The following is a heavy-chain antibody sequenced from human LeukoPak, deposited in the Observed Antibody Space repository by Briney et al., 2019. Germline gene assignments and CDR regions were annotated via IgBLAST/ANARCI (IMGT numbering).Heavy chain of an antibody. V-gene: IGHV4-4*07. CDR1: GGSISGYY. Sequence: SETLSLTCTVSGGSISGYYWSWIRQPAGKGLEWTGRIYTSGSTNYNPSLKSRVTMSVDTSKNQFSLKLSSVTAADTAVYYCAAQGPAARIGFDPWGQGTLVTVSS. D-gene: IGHD1-14*01. J-gene: IGHJ5*02. CDR3: AAQGPAARIGFDP. CDR2: IYTSGST.